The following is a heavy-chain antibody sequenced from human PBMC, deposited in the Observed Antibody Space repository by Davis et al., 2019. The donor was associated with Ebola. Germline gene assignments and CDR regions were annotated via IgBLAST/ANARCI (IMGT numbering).Heavy chain of an antibody. CDR1: GFTFSSYS. CDR2: ISSSSSYI. J-gene: IGHJ4*02. CDR3: ARRSGTSYDY. D-gene: IGHD1-26*01. V-gene: IGHV3-21*01. Sequence: GESLKISCAASGFTFSSYSMNWVRQAPGKGLEWVSSISSSSSYIYYTDSVKGRFTISRDNTKNSLYLQMSSLRVDDTAVYYCARRSGTSYDYWGQGSLVTVSP.